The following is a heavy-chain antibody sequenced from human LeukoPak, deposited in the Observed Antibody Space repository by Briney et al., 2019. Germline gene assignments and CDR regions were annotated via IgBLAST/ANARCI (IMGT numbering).Heavy chain of an antibody. V-gene: IGHV3-23*01. CDR2: ISGSGGST. D-gene: IGHD6-19*01. Sequence: GGSLRLSCAASGFTFSSYAMSWVRQAPGKGLEWVSAISGSGGSTYYADSVKGRFTISSDNSKNTLYLQMNSLRAEDTAVYYCTSSSGWYGSTQYYFDYWGQGTLVTVSS. J-gene: IGHJ4*02. CDR1: GFTFSSYA. CDR3: TSSSGWYGSTQYYFDY.